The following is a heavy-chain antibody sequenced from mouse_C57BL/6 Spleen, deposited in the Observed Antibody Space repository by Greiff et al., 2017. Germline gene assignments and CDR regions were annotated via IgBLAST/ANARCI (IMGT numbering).Heavy chain of an antibody. CDR2: IWRGGST. J-gene: IGHJ3*01. CDR1: GFSLTSYG. Sequence: QVQLQQSGPGLVQPSQSLSITCTVSGFSLTSYGVHWVRQSPGQGLEWLGVIWRGGSTDYNAAFMSRLSITKENTKSQVFFKMDSLQADDTDICCCAKKDYWGQGTLVTVSA. CDR3: AKKDY. V-gene: IGHV2-5*01.